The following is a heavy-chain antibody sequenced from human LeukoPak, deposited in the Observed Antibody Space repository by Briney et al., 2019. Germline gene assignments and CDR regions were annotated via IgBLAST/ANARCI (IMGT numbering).Heavy chain of an antibody. CDR1: GGSISSSSYY. CDR3: ARHVGGSYYFTQDAFDI. J-gene: IGHJ3*02. D-gene: IGHD1-26*01. V-gene: IGHV4-39*01. Sequence: SETLSLTCTVSGGSISSSSYYWGWIRQPPGNGLEWIGSIYYSGSTYYNPSLKSRVTISVDTSKNQFSLKLSSVTAADTAVYYCARHVGGSYYFTQDAFDIWGQGTTVTVSS. CDR2: IYYSGST.